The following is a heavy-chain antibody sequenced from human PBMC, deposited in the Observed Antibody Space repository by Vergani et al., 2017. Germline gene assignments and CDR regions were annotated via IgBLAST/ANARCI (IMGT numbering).Heavy chain of an antibody. CDR2: IYTSGST. CDR1: GGSISSGSYY. Sequence: QVQLQESGPGLVKPSQTLSLTCTVSGGSISSGSYYWSWIRQPAGKGLEWIGRIYTSGSTNYNPSLKSRVTMSVDTSKNQFSLKLSSVTAADTAVYYCARSIVSRNPPDYFDNWGQGTLVTVSS. CDR3: ARSIVSRNPPDYFDN. J-gene: IGHJ4*02. D-gene: IGHD1-14*01. V-gene: IGHV4-61*02.